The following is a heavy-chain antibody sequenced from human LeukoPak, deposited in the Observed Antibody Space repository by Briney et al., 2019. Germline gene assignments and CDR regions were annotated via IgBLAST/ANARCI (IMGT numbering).Heavy chain of an antibody. J-gene: IGHJ4*02. D-gene: IGHD6-13*01. CDR2: IYYSGST. CDR3: ASRYSSSWYAGDY. CDR1: GVSISSSSYY. Sequence: PSETLSPTCTVSGVSISSSSYYWGWIRQPPGKGLEWIGSIYYSGSTYYNPSLKSRVTISVDTSKNQFSLKLSSVTAADTAVYYCASRYSSSWYAGDYWGQGTLVTVSS. V-gene: IGHV4-39*01.